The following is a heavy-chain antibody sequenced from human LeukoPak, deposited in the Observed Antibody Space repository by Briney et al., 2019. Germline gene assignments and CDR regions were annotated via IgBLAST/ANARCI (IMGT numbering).Heavy chain of an antibody. V-gene: IGHV3-48*01. D-gene: IGHD6-6*01. CDR3: AKEFAGTIAALRYFDY. Sequence: GGSLRLSCAASGFTFSSYSMNWVRQAPGKGLEWVSYISSSSSTIYYADSVKGRFTISRDNAKNSLYLQMNSLRAEDTAVYYCAKEFAGTIAALRYFDYWGQGTLVTVSS. CDR2: ISSSSSTI. CDR1: GFTFSSYS. J-gene: IGHJ4*02.